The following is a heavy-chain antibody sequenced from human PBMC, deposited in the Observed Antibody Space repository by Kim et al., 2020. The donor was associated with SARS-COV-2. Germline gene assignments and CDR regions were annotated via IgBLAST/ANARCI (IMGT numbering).Heavy chain of an antibody. Sequence: GGSLRLSCTASGFTVSTSWMHWVRQVPGTGLVWLSRISIYGKNTIYADSVKGRFAISRDNAKNTLYLQMNSLRAEDTAVYYCARGYNFGLDVWGQGTTVTVSS. J-gene: IGHJ6*02. CDR2: ISIYGKNT. CDR3: ARGYNFGLDV. CDR1: GFTVSTSW. V-gene: IGHV3-74*01.